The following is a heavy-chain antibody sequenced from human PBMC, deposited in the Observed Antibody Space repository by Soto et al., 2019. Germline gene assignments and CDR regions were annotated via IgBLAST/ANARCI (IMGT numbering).Heavy chain of an antibody. CDR1: GFTFSSYW. CDR2: IKQDGSEK. V-gene: IGHV3-7*03. D-gene: IGHD6-19*01. CDR3: SREQWLPHYYFYY. J-gene: IGHJ4*02. Sequence: EVQLVESGGGLVQPGGSLRLSCAASGFTFSSYWMSWVRQAPGKGLEWVANIKQDGSEKYYVDSVKGRFTISRDNAKNSLCLQMNSLRAEDTAVYYCSREQWLPHYYFYYWGQGTLVTVSS.